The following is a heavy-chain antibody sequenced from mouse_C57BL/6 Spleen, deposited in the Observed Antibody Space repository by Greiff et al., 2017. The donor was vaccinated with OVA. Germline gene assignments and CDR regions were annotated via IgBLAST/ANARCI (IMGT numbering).Heavy chain of an antibody. D-gene: IGHD2-4*01. CDR3: ARSGYDYDEYFDV. V-gene: IGHV1-64*01. J-gene: IGHJ1*03. CDR1: GYTFTSYW. Sequence: QVQLQQSGAELVKPGASVKLSCKASGYTFTSYWMHWVKQRPGQGLEWIGMIHPNSGSTNYNEKFKSKATLTVDKSSSTAYMQLSSLTSEDSAVYYCARSGYDYDEYFDVWGTGTTVTVSS. CDR2: IHPNSGST.